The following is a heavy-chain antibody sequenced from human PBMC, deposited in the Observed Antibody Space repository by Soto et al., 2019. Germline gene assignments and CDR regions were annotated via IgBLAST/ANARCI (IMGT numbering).Heavy chain of an antibody. D-gene: IGHD3-10*01. CDR2: FDPEDGET. J-gene: IGHJ5*02. V-gene: IGHV1-24*01. CDR3: ATVSHPMVRGVMGRSLDP. CDR1: GYALTELS. Sequence: GSSVKVACKVSGYALTELSMHWVRQAPGKGLEWMGGFDPEDGETIYAQKFQGRVTMTEDTSTDTAYMELSTLRSEDTALSSSATVSHPMVRGVMGRSLDPCGQGTLVTLSS.